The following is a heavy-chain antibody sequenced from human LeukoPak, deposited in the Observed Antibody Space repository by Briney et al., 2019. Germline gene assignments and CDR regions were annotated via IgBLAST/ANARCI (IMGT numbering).Heavy chain of an antibody. Sequence: GGSVRLSCAASRFTFTNYWMSWVRQAPGQGLEWVANLKQDGSEKYYVDSVKGRFTISRDNAKNSLYLQMNSLRAEDTAVSYCARDAYGSGSYFSLDDAFGIWGQGTMVTVSS. D-gene: IGHD3-10*01. CDR1: RFTFTNYW. J-gene: IGHJ3*02. CDR3: ARDAYGSGSYFSLDDAFGI. CDR2: LKQDGSEK. V-gene: IGHV3-7*01.